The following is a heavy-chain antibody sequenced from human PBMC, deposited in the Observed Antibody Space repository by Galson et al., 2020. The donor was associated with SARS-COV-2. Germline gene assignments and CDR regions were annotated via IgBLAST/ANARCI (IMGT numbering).Heavy chain of an antibody. V-gene: IGHV4-38-2*02. CDR1: GYSISSGYY. Sequence: SQTLSLTCTVSGYSISSGYYWGWIRQSPGKGLEWIVTIYHSGRTYYNPSLKSRVTISLDTSKNQFSLKLSPVTAADTAVYYCARGHLEISVIVVVVSDAAYYFGYWGQGTLVTVFS. D-gene: IGHD3-22*01. CDR3: ARGHLEISVIVVVVSDAAYYFGY. CDR2: IYHSGRT. J-gene: IGHJ4*02.